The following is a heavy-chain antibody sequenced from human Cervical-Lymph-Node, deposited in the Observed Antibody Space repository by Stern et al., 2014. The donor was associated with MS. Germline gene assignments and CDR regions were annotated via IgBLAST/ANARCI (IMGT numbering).Heavy chain of an antibody. CDR1: GFSLSTSGMR. Sequence: QVTLKESGPALVKPTQTLTLTCTFSGFSLSTSGMRVGWIRQPPGKALEWLARIDWDDDKFYSTSLKTRLTISKDTSKNQVVLTMTNMDPVDTATYYCARSRDPGSGYDFDYWGQGTLVTVSS. J-gene: IGHJ4*02. CDR3: ARSRDPGSGYDFDY. V-gene: IGHV2-70*04. D-gene: IGHD5-12*01. CDR2: IDWDDDK.